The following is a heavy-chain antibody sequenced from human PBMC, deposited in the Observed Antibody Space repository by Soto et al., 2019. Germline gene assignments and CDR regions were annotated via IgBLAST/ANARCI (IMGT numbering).Heavy chain of an antibody. CDR3: ARPSGYYYGDAFDI. CDR2: IYYSGST. CDR1: GGSISSYY. V-gene: IGHV4-59*01. D-gene: IGHD3-22*01. Sequence: PSETLSLTWTVSGGSISSYYWSWMRQPPGKGLEWIGYIYYSGSTNYNPSLKSRVTISVDTSKNQFSLKLSSVTAADTAVYYCARPSGYYYGDAFDIWGQGTMVTVSS. J-gene: IGHJ3*02.